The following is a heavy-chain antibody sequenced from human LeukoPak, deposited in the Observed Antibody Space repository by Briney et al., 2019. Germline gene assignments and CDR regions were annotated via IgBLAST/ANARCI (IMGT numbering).Heavy chain of an antibody. Sequence: GGSLTLSCAASGFTFSSYWMSWLPQAPGKGLEGVANIKQDGSEKYYVDYVKGRFTISREKAKNSVYLKMNSLRAEDTAVYYCARDRLPRPNNWFDPWGQGTLVTVSS. D-gene: IGHD4-11*01. CDR2: IKQDGSEK. V-gene: IGHV3-7*01. J-gene: IGHJ5*02. CDR3: ARDRLPRPNNWFDP. CDR1: GFTFSSYW.